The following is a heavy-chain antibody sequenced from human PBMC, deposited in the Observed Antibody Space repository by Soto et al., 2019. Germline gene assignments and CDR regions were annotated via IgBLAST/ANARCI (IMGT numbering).Heavy chain of an antibody. CDR3: ARGIAVAPIDY. CDR2: ISSSSSTI. D-gene: IGHD6-19*01. Sequence: EVQLVESGGGLVQPGGSLRLSCAASGFTFSSYSMNWVRQAPGKGLEWVSYISSSSSTIYYADSVKGRFTISRDNAKNSLYLQMNSLGDEDTAVYYCARGIAVAPIDYWGQGTLVTVSS. CDR1: GFTFSSYS. J-gene: IGHJ4*02. V-gene: IGHV3-48*02.